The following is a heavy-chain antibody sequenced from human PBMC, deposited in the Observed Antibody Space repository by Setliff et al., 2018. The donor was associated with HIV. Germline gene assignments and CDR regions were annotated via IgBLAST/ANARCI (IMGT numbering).Heavy chain of an antibody. CDR1: GDSISGGGYF. CDR3: ARSVVGAPRNPYYFDY. Sequence: SETLSLTCTVSGDSISGGGYFWSWVRQHPGKGLEWIGYIYYTGNTYHNPSLKSRITISIDTSKNQFSLNLNSVTPADTAVYHCARSVVGAPRNPYYFDYWGLGLLVTVSS. J-gene: IGHJ4*02. D-gene: IGHD2-15*01. CDR2: IYYTGNT. V-gene: IGHV4-31*03.